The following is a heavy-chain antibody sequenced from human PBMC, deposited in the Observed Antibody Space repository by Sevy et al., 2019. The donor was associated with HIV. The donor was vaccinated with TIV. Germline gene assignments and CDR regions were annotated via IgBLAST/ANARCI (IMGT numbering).Heavy chain of an antibody. CDR1: GYTVTTYY. V-gene: IGHV1-46*01. CDR2: INPSGGNT. Sequence: ASVKVSCKASGYTVTTYYMHWVRQAPGQGLEWMGIINPSGGNTNYAQKFQGRVTMTRDTSTSTVYMELSRLRSEDTAVYYCARALEIYRSSGYWFDPWGQGTLVTVSS. CDR3: ARALEIYRSSGYWFDP. J-gene: IGHJ5*02. D-gene: IGHD6-6*01.